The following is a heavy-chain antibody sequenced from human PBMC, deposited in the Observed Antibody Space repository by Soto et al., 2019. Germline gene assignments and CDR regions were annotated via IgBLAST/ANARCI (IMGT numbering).Heavy chain of an antibody. Sequence: GSLRLSCAASGFTFSSYAMSWVRQAPGKGLEWVSAISGSGGSTYYADSVKGRFTISRDNSKNTLYLQMNSLRAEDTAVYYCAKETIAAAGGYYYYYGMDVWGQGTTVTVSS. CDR1: GFTFSSYA. V-gene: IGHV3-23*01. J-gene: IGHJ6*02. CDR2: ISGSGGST. CDR3: AKETIAAAGGYYYYYGMDV. D-gene: IGHD6-13*01.